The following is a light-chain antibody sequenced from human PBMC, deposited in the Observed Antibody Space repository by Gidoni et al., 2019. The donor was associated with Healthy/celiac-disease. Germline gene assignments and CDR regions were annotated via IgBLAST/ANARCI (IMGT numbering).Light chain of an antibody. CDR3: QQNYSTPLT. CDR1: QSISSY. J-gene: IGKJ1*01. V-gene: IGKV1-39*01. CDR2: AAS. Sequence: IQMTQSLSSLSASVGDRVTITCRASQSISSYLNWYQQKPGKAPKLLIYAASSLQSGVPSRFSGSGSGTDFTLTISSLQPEDFATYYCQQNYSTPLTFGQGTKVEIK.